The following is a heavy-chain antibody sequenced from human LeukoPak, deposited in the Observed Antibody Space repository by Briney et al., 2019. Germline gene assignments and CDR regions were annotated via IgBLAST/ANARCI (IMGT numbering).Heavy chain of an antibody. CDR1: RFTLSNYW. J-gene: IGHJ4*02. D-gene: IGHD6-19*01. Sequence: PGGSLRLSCAASRFTLSNYWMSWVRQAPGKGLEWVANIKQDRSEKYYVDSVKGRFTISRDNAKNSLSLQMNSLRAEDTAVYYCARQRGSGCLDYWGQGTLVTVSS. CDR3: ARQRGSGCLDY. V-gene: IGHV3-7*01. CDR2: IKQDRSEK.